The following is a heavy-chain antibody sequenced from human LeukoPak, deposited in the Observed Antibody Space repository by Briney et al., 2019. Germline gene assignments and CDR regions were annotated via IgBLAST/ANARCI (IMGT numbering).Heavy chain of an antibody. CDR3: AKDFVRHDSSGYPLGLAFDI. Sequence: PGGSLRLSCAASGFTFSSYGMHWVRQAPGKGLEWVAVIWYDGSNKYYADCVKGRFTISRDNSKSTLYLQMNSLRAEDTAVYYCAKDFVRHDSSGYPLGLAFDIWGQGTMVTVSS. D-gene: IGHD3-22*01. J-gene: IGHJ3*02. V-gene: IGHV3-33*06. CDR1: GFTFSSYG. CDR2: IWYDGSNK.